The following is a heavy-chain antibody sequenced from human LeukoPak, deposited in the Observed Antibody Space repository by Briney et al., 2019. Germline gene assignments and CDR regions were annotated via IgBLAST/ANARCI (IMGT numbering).Heavy chain of an antibody. V-gene: IGHV3-74*01. Sequence: PGGSLRLSCAASGFTFSSYWMHWVRQAPGKGQVWVSRINSDGSSTSYADSVKGRFTISRDNAKNTLYLQMNSLRAEDTAVYYCARVPRNYGRPAAYYYYVDVWGKGTTVTVSS. CDR3: ARVPRNYGRPAAYYYYVDV. CDR1: GFTFSSYW. CDR2: INSDGSST. D-gene: IGHD4-11*01. J-gene: IGHJ6*03.